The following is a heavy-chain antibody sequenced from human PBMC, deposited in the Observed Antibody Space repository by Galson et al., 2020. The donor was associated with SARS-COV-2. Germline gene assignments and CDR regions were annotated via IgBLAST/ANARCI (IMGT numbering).Heavy chain of an antibody. CDR2: ITSSSSYT. CDR1: GFNFSDYY. V-gene: IGHV3-11*06. CDR3: ARLSNPPSQYYFDY. Sequence: GGSPRLCCAASGFNFSDYYMTWIRPAPGKGLEWVAYITSSSSYTNSADSVKGRFTISRDNAKNSLYLQMNSLSAEDTAVYYCARLSNPPSQYYFDYVGQGTLVTVSS. D-gene: IGHD4-4*01. J-gene: IGHJ4*02.